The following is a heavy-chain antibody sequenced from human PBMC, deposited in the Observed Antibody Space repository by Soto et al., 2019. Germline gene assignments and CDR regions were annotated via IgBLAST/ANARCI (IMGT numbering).Heavy chain of an antibody. CDR3: GRRYYYDSSGYSFDY. J-gene: IGHJ4*02. CDR2: IIPIFGTA. Sequence: SVKVSCKASGGTFSSYAISWVRQAPGQGLEWMGGIIPIFGTANYAQKFQGRVTITADESTSTAYMELSSLRSEDTAVYYCGRRYYYDSSGYSFDYWGQGTLVTVSS. V-gene: IGHV1-69*13. D-gene: IGHD3-22*01. CDR1: GGTFSSYA.